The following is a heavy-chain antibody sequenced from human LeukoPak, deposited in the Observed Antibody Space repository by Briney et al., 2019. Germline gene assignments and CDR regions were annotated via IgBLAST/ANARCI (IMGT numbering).Heavy chain of an antibody. CDR3: ARGLAAAGDAFDI. CDR1: GFTFSSYG. Sequence: GGSLRLSCAASGFTFSSYGMHWVRQAPGKGLEWVAFIRYDGSNKYYADSVKGRFTISRDNSKSTLYLQMNSLRAEDTAVYYCARGLAAAGDAFDIWGQGTMVTVSS. CDR2: IRYDGSNK. J-gene: IGHJ3*02. D-gene: IGHD6-13*01. V-gene: IGHV3-30*02.